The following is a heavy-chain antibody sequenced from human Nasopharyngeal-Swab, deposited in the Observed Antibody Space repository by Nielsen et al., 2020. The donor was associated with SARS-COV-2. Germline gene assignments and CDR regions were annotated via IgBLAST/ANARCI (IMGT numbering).Heavy chain of an antibody. V-gene: IGHV3-23*01. J-gene: IGHJ6*02. CDR2: ISGSGGST. CDR1: GFTFSSYA. Sequence: GESLKISCVTSGFTFSSYAVSWVRQAPGKGLEWVSAISGSGGSTYYADSVKGRFNISRDTSKNTLYLQMNSLRAEDTAVYYCAKDREWRLRGMDVWGQGTTVTVSS. CDR3: AKDREWRLRGMDV. D-gene: IGHD3-3*01.